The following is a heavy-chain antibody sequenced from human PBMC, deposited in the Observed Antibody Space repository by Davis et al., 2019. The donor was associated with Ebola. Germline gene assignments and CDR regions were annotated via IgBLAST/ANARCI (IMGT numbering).Heavy chain of an antibody. CDR3: ASGVVLGEYYFDY. CDR2: IIPIFGTA. D-gene: IGHD2-15*01. Sequence: SVKVSCKASGGTFSSYAISWVRQAPGQGLEWMGGIIPIFGTANYAQKFQGRVTITADKSTSTAYMKLSSLRSEDTAVYYCASGVVLGEYYFDYWGQGTLVTVSS. J-gene: IGHJ4*02. CDR1: GGTFSSYA. V-gene: IGHV1-69*06.